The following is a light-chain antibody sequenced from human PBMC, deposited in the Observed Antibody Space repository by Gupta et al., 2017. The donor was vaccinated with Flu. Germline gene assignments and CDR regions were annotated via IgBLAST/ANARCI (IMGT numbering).Light chain of an antibody. V-gene: IGLV2-14*01. Sequence: SSLTHPPYVSGTPVKSVAIYCTGASTDVGSYNFVSWYQPHPDKAPKLMIFEVRNRPSGVSNRFSGSKSGNTASLTISGLQAEDEADFYCSSYTSESTLVFGGGTKVTVL. CDR3: SSYTSESTLV. CDR1: STDVGSYNF. J-gene: IGLJ3*02. CDR2: EVR.